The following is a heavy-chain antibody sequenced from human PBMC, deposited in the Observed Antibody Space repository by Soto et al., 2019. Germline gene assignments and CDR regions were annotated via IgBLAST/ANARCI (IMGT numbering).Heavy chain of an antibody. CDR3: ARDRDYYDSSVLDPDGMDV. V-gene: IGHV4-30-4*01. CDR2: IYYSGST. J-gene: IGHJ6*02. CDR1: GGSISSGDYY. D-gene: IGHD3-22*01. Sequence: SESLSLTCTVSGGSISSGDYYWSWIRQPPGKGLEWIGYIYYSGSTYYNPSLKSRVTISVDTSKNQFSLKLSSVTAADTAVYYCARDRDYYDSSVLDPDGMDVWGQGTTVTVSS.